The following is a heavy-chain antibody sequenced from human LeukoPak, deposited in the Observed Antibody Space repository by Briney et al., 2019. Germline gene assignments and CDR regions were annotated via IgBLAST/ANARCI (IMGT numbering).Heavy chain of an antibody. V-gene: IGHV4-34*01. D-gene: IGHD2-15*01. J-gene: IGHJ6*02. CDR1: GGSFSGYY. CDR3: SGYDCSGGSCYRYYYYGMDV. Sequence: SETLSLTCAVYGGSFSGYYWSWIRQPPGEGREWIGEINHRGTTNYKPSLKSRVTISVDPSKNQFSLNRSSVTAADTAVYYCSGYDCSGGSCYRYYYYGMDVWGQGTTVTVSS. CDR2: INHRGTT.